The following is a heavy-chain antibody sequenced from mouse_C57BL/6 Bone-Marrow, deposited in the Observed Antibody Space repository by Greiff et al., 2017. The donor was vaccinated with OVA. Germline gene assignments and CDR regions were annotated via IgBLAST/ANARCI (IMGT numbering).Heavy chain of an antibody. Sequence: QVQLQQSGPELVKPGASVKISCKASGYAFSSSWMNWVKQRPGKGLEWIGRIYPGDGDTNYNGKFKGKATLTVDKSSSTAYMQLSSLTSEDSAVYFCARWDHLRPGWYFEGWGTGTTVTVSS. V-gene: IGHV1-82*01. J-gene: IGHJ1*03. D-gene: IGHD3-2*02. CDR1: GYAFSSSW. CDR3: ARWDHLRPGWYFEG. CDR2: IYPGDGDT.